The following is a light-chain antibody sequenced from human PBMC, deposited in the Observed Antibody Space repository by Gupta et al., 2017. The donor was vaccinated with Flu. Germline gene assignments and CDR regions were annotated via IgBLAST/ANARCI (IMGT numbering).Light chain of an antibody. CDR2: DAS. CDR3: QQCYYLPLT. CDR1: QDISSH. V-gene: IGKV1-33*01. Sequence: PSSLSASIGDRVTITCQASQDISSHLNWYQGRPGKAPRLLIYDASSVEKGISSRFSGSGSGKVFTFTISSLQSEDSATYYCQQCYYLPLTFGRGTRVEIK. J-gene: IGKJ4*01.